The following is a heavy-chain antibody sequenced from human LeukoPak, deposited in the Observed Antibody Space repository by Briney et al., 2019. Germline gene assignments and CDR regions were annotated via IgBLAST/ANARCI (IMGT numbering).Heavy chain of an antibody. CDR1: GYTFSNYG. CDR3: ASRYYYDSSGYYHDY. Sequence: ASVKVSCKASGYTFSNYGFIWVRQAPGQGLEWMGWINANNGNTNYAQNLQDRVTMTTDTSTSTAYMELRSLRSDDTAVYYCASRYYYDSSGYYHDYWGQGTLVTVSS. D-gene: IGHD3-22*01. J-gene: IGHJ4*01. V-gene: IGHV1-18*01. CDR2: INANNGNT.